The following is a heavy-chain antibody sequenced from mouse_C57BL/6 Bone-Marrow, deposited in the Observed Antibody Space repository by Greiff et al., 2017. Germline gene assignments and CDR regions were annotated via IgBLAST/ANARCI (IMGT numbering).Heavy chain of an antibody. V-gene: IGHV1-61*01. J-gene: IGHJ1*03. CDR2: IYPSDSET. CDR3: ARDGSSYDWYFDV. Sequence: QVQLQQPGAELVRPGSSVKLSCKASGYTFTSYWMDWVKQRPGQGLEWIGNIYPSDSETHYNQKFKDKATLTVDKSSSTAYMPLSSLTSEDSAVYYCARDGSSYDWYFDVWGTGTTVTVSS. CDR1: GYTFTSYW. D-gene: IGHD1-1*01.